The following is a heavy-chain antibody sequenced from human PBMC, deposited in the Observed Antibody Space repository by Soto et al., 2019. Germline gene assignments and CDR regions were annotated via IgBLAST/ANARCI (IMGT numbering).Heavy chain of an antibody. Sequence: TSETLSLTCAVYGGSFSGYYWSWIRQPPGKGLEWIGEINHSGSTNYNPSLKSRVTISVDTSKNQFSLKLSSVTAADTAVCYCARGRFVYGSGSSKNWFDPWGQVTLVTVSS. D-gene: IGHD3-10*01. J-gene: IGHJ5*02. CDR2: INHSGST. V-gene: IGHV4-34*01. CDR3: ARGRFVYGSGSSKNWFDP. CDR1: GGSFSGYY.